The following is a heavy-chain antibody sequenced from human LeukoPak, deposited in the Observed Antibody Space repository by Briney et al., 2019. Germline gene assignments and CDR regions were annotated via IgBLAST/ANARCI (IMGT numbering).Heavy chain of an antibody. J-gene: IGHJ3*02. Sequence: GRSLRLSCAASGFTFSNYGMHWVRQAPGKGLEWVAVIWYDGSNKYYEDSVKGRFTVSRDNSKNTLYVQMDSLRAEDTAVYYCARWGITAEHDALDIWGQGTMVTVSS. CDR3: ARWGITAEHDALDI. CDR1: GFTFSNYG. D-gene: IGHD6-13*01. V-gene: IGHV3-33*01. CDR2: IWYDGSNK.